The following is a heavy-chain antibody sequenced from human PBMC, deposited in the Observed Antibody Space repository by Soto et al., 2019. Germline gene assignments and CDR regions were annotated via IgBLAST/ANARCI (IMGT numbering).Heavy chain of an antibody. V-gene: IGHV4-30-2*01. CDR3: ARGEGVVGYFDY. Sequence: SETLSLTCAVSGGSISSGGYSWSWIRQPPGKGLEWIGYIYHSGSTYYNPSLKSRVTISVDRSKNQFSLKLSSVTAADTAVYYCARGEGVVGYFDYWGQRTLVTVSS. J-gene: IGHJ4*02. CDR2: IYHSGST. CDR1: GGSISSGGYS. D-gene: IGHD2-15*01.